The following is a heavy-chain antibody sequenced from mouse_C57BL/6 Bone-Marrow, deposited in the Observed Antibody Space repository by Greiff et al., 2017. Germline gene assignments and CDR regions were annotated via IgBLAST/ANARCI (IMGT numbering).Heavy chain of an antibody. CDR3: ARGGPRRYAMDY. CDR1: GFTFSDYG. Sequence: DVMLVESGGGLVKPGGSLKLSCAASGFTFSDYGMHWVRQAPEKGLEWVAYISSGSSTIYYADTVKGRFTISRDNAKNTLFLQMTSLRSEDTAMYYCARGGPRRYAMDYWGQGTSVTVSS. V-gene: IGHV5-17*01. D-gene: IGHD2-10*02. J-gene: IGHJ4*01. CDR2: ISSGSSTI.